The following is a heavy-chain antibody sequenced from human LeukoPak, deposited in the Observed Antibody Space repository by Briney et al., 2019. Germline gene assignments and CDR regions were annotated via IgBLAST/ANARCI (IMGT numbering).Heavy chain of an antibody. D-gene: IGHD1-26*01. Sequence: GGSLRLSCAASGFTFSDYYMSWIRQAPGQGLEWVSYISSSGSTIYYADSVKGRFTISRDNAKNSMDLQMNSLRAEDTAVYYCARVWYSGSYPVDYWGQGTLVTVPS. J-gene: IGHJ4*02. CDR1: GFTFSDYY. CDR2: ISSSGSTI. CDR3: ARVWYSGSYPVDY. V-gene: IGHV3-11*01.